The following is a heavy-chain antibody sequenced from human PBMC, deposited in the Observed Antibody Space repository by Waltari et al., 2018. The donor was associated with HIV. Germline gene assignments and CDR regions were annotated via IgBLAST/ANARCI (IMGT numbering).Heavy chain of an antibody. D-gene: IGHD3-10*01. J-gene: IGHJ4*02. V-gene: IGHV7-4-1*02. Sequence: QVQLEQSGSALKKPGAPVKVPCTASGYTLTNYAMNWVRQAPGQGLEWVGWINTKTGNPTYAQGFTGRFVFSLDTSVSTAYLQISSLKPEDTAVYFCARGPGRSLDYWGQGTLVTVSS. CDR1: GYTLTNYA. CDR3: ARGPGRSLDY. CDR2: INTKTGNP.